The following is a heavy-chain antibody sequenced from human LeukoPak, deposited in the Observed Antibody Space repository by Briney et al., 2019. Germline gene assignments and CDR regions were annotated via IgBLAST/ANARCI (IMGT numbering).Heavy chain of an antibody. D-gene: IGHD1-26*01. Sequence: GGSLRLSCAASGFTFSSYAMSWVRQAPGKGLEWVSAISGSGGSTYYADSVKGRFTISRDNSKNTLYLQMNSLRAEDTAVYYCAKVRGSKYSGSYSWFDPWGQGTLVTVSS. V-gene: IGHV3-23*01. CDR3: AKVRGSKYSGSYSWFDP. CDR1: GFTFSSYA. CDR2: ISGSGGST. J-gene: IGHJ5*02.